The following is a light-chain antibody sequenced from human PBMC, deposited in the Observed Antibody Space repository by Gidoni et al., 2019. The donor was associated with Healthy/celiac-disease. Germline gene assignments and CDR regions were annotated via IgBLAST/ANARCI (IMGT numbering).Light chain of an antibody. V-gene: IGLV4-60*03. CDR1: SGHSSYI. CDR3: ETWDSNLYVV. Sequence: QPVLTQSSSASASLGSSVKLTCTLSSGHSSYIIAWHQQQPGKAPRYLMKLEGSGSYNKGSGVPDRFSGSSSGADRYLTISNLQSEDEADYYCETWDSNLYVVFGGGTKLTVL. J-gene: IGLJ2*01. CDR2: LEGSGSY.